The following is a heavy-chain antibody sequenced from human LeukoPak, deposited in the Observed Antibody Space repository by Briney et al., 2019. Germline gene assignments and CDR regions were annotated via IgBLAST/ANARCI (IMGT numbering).Heavy chain of an antibody. J-gene: IGHJ4*02. CDR3: ARDLYYYDSSGYPVIDY. Sequence: SETLSLTCTVSGGSISSYYWSWIRQPAGKGLEWIGRIYISGSTNYNPSLKSRVTMSVDTSKNQFSLKLSSVTAADTAVYYCARDLYYYDSSGYPVIDYWGQGTLVSVSS. CDR2: IYISGST. D-gene: IGHD3-22*01. CDR1: GGSISSYY. V-gene: IGHV4-4*07.